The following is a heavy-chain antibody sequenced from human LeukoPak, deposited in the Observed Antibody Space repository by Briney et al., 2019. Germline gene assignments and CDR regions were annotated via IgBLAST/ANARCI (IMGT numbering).Heavy chain of an antibody. Sequence: GASVKVSCKASGYTFTGYYMHWVRQAPGQGLEWMGWINPNSGGTNYAQKFQGRVTMTRDTSISTAYMELSRLRSDDTAVYYCAREKWEFWSGSVRLFDYWGQGTLVTVSS. CDR3: AREKWEFWSGSVRLFDY. D-gene: IGHD3-3*01. CDR1: GYTFTGYY. V-gene: IGHV1-2*02. CDR2: INPNSGGT. J-gene: IGHJ4*02.